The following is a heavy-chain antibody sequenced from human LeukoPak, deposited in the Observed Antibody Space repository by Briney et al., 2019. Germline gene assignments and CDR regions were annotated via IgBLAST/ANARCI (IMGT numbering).Heavy chain of an antibody. CDR3: AKDYGDYLAEYFQH. V-gene: IGHV3-23*01. CDR1: GFTFSSYA. D-gene: IGHD4-17*01. CDR2: INGSGGST. Sequence: GGSLRLSCAASGFTFSSYAMSWVRQAPGKGLEWVSAINGSGGSTYYADSVKGRFTISRDNSKNTLYLQMNSLRAEDTAVYYCAKDYGDYLAEYFQHWGQGTLVTVSS. J-gene: IGHJ1*01.